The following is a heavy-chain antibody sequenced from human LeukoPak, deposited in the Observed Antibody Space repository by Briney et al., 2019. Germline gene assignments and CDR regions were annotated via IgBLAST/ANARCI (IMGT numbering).Heavy chain of an antibody. CDR3: ARERMVRGVPIFDDY. CDR2: IYTSGST. D-gene: IGHD3-10*01. V-gene: IGHV4-4*07. Sequence: PSETLSLTCTVSGGSISSYYWSWIRQPAGKGLEWIGRIYTSGSTSYNPSLKSRGTMAVDTSKNQFSLKLSSVTAADTAVYYCARERMVRGVPIFDDYWGQGTLVTVS. CDR1: GGSISSYY. J-gene: IGHJ4*02.